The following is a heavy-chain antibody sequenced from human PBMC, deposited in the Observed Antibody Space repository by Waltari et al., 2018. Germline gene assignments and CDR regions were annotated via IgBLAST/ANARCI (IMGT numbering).Heavy chain of an antibody. CDR3: TRASGAYDFVIDH. CDR2: IRTKAVGDAP. Sequence: EVQLVESGGDLVQPGRSLRLSCITSGFSFGDYAMSWFRQAPGKGLEWVAFIRTKAVGDAPQYAPSVQGRFTISRDDSRAIVDLQMNSLTTEDTALYYCTRASGAYDFVIDHWGQGTLVTVSS. CDR1: GFSFGDYA. J-gene: IGHJ4*02. V-gene: IGHV3-49*03. D-gene: IGHD5-12*01.